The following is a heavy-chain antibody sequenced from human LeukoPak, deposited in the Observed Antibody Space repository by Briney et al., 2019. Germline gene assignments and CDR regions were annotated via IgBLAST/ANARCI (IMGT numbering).Heavy chain of an antibody. D-gene: IGHD3-22*01. CDR3: AIMHRYYDGGGYWVQ. Sequence: GGSLRLSCAASGFTFSSYAISWVRQAPGKGLEWVSGISTSGGSTSYADSVKGRFTISRDNPRNTLYMQMNSLRDEDTAVYYCAIMHRYYDGGGYWVQWGQGTLVTVSS. V-gene: IGHV3-23*01. CDR2: ISTSGGST. J-gene: IGHJ4*02. CDR1: GFTFSSYA.